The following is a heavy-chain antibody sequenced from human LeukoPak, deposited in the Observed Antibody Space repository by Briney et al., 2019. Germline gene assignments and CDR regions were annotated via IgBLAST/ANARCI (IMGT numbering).Heavy chain of an antibody. Sequence: PSETLSLTCSVSGGSISPYYWSWIRQPPGKGLEWIGYIYYSGSTNYNPSLKSRVTISVDTSKNQFSLKLSSVTAADTAVYYCARLSGYCSSTSCPNWFDPWGQGTLVTVSS. J-gene: IGHJ5*02. CDR3: ARLSGYCSSTSCPNWFDP. CDR2: IYYSGST. D-gene: IGHD2-2*01. V-gene: IGHV4-59*12. CDR1: GGSISPYY.